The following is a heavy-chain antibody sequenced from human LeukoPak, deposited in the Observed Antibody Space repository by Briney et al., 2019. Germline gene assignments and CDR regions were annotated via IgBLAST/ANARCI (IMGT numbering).Heavy chain of an antibody. J-gene: IGHJ4*02. Sequence: PGRSLRLSCAASGFIFSSYGMHWVRQAPGKGLEWVVVISFDGSNRYYADSVKGRFTISRDNSKNTLYLQMTTLRAEDTAVYYCAKDLVGGGSTSFDYWGQGTLVTVSS. CDR1: GFIFSSYG. CDR2: ISFDGSNR. V-gene: IGHV3-30*18. D-gene: IGHD2-15*01. CDR3: AKDLVGGGSTSFDY.